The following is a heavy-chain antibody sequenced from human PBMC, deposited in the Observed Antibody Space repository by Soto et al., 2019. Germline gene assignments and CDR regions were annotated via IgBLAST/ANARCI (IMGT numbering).Heavy chain of an antibody. J-gene: IGHJ4*02. CDR3: ASHAEGGRIVGAIGPAFDY. CDR1: GGPISSDSYY. V-gene: IGHV4-31*03. Sequence: PSETLSLTCTVSGGPISSDSYYWSWIRQHPGKGLEWIGYIYYSGSTYYNPSLKSRVTISVDTSKNQFSLKLSSVTAADTAVYYCASHAEGGRIVGAIGPAFDYWGQGTLVTVSS. CDR2: IYYSGST. D-gene: IGHD1-26*01.